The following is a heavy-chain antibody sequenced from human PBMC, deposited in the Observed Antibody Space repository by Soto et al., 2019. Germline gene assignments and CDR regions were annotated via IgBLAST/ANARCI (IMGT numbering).Heavy chain of an antibody. D-gene: IGHD6-13*01. CDR3: VTFDFSSTYYDH. J-gene: IGHJ4*02. CDR2: ISYRGST. Sequence: SETLSLTCTVSGASISNSAYYWGWIRQPPGKGLEWIGTISYRGSTFYKPSLKSQVTISVDTIKNQFSLKLDSVTVADTAVYYCVTFDFSSTYYDHWGQGTLVTVSS. CDR1: GASISNSAYY. V-gene: IGHV4-39*01.